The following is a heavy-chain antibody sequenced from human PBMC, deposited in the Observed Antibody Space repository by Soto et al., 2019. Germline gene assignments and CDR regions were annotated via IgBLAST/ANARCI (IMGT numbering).Heavy chain of an antibody. CDR3: ASKQLVLGDGFDI. CDR2: ITRTDST. Sequence: GGSLRLSCTASGFTFSNYAMSWVRQAPGKGLEWVSAITRTDSTYYADSVKGRFTISRDNAKNSLYLQMNSLRAEDTAVYYCASKQLVLGDGFDIWGQGTMVTVSS. CDR1: GFTFSNYA. V-gene: IGHV3-23*01. J-gene: IGHJ3*02. D-gene: IGHD6-13*01.